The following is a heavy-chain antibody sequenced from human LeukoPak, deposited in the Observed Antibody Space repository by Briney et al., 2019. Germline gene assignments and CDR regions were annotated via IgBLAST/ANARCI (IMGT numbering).Heavy chain of an antibody. CDR1: GFTFSGYG. Sequence: GRSLRLPCVASGFTFSGYGLHWVRQAPGKGLEWVAVMWYDGINRKYADSVRGRFSVSRDNSKNTVYLQMDSLRADDTSVYYCARDGSGWSSDYWGQGTLVTVSS. CDR2: MWYDGINR. D-gene: IGHD6-19*01. J-gene: IGHJ4*02. CDR3: ARDGSGWSSDY. V-gene: IGHV3-33*01.